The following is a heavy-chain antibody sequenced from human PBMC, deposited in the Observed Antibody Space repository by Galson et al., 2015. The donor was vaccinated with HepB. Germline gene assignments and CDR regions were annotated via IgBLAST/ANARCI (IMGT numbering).Heavy chain of an antibody. CDR3: ATSFRGRPGYGDYGWFDP. J-gene: IGHJ5*02. CDR1: GYTLTELS. V-gene: IGHV1-24*01. Sequence: SVKVSCKVSGYTLTELSMHWVRQAPGKGLEWMGGFDPEDGETIYAQKFQGRVTMTEDTSTDTAYMELSSLRSEDTAVYYCATSFRGRPGYGDYGWFDPWGQGTLVTVSS. D-gene: IGHD4-17*01. CDR2: FDPEDGET.